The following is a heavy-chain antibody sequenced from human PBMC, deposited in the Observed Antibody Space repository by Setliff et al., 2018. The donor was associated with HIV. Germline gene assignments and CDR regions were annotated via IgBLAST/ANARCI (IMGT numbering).Heavy chain of an antibody. Sequence: PSETLSLTCNVSGGSISSDSYYWGWIRQPPGKGLEWIGSFHHSGSASYNPSLRSRVIISLDTSKNHLSLKLRSVTAADTAVYYCARESPNLGELSSNPDASDIWGQGTMVTVSS. J-gene: IGHJ3*02. D-gene: IGHD3-16*02. CDR3: ARESPNLGELSSNPDASDI. CDR2: FHHSGSA. CDR1: GGSISSDSYY. V-gene: IGHV4-39*02.